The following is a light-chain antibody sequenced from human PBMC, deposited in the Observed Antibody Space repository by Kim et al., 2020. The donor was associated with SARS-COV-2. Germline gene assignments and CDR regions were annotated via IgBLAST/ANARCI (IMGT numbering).Light chain of an antibody. CDR3: NSRDIASNYVT. Sequence: ALGQTVKITCRGDGLRAFHAAWYQQKPGQAPVLVIHGKNNRPSGIPDRFSGSTSGDTASLTITGAQAEDEADYYCNSRDIASNYVTFGGGTQLTVL. V-gene: IGLV3-19*01. CDR1: GLRAFH. J-gene: IGLJ2*01. CDR2: GKN.